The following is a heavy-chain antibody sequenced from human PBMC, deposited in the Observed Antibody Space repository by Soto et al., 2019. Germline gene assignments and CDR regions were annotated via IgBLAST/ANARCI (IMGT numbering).Heavy chain of an antibody. Sequence: SETLSLTCTVSGGSISSGDYYWSWIRQPPGKGLEWIGYIYYSGSTYYNPSLKSRVTISVDTSTSTAYMELSSLRSEDTAVYYCARGSGGSSYYYYGMDVWGQGTTVTV. CDR2: IYYSGST. V-gene: IGHV4-30-4*02. J-gene: IGHJ6*02. CDR3: ARGSGGSSYYYYGMDV. D-gene: IGHD2-15*01. CDR1: GGSISSGDYY.